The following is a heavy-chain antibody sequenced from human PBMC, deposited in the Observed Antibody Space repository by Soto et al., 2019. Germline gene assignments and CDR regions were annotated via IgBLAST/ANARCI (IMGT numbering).Heavy chain of an antibody. V-gene: IGHV4-59*01. CDR2: IYSSGST. D-gene: IGHD6-13*01. CDR3: ARDVYSSSWLDY. Sequence: SETLSLTCTVSGGSISGYYWSWIRQPPGKGLEWIGYIYSSGSTNYNPSLKSRVTISVDTSKNQFSLRLTSVTAADTAVYYCARDVYSSSWLDYWGQGTLVTVSS. J-gene: IGHJ4*02. CDR1: GGSISGYY.